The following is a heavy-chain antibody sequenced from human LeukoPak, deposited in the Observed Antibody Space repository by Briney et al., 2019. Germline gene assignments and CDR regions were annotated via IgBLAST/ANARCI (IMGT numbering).Heavy chain of an antibody. D-gene: IGHD1-14*01. CDR2: INLNSGGT. CDR3: AREGRNRSFDY. CDR1: GYTFTDYY. Sequence: ASVKVSCKASGYTFTDYYLHWVRQAPGQGLDWMGWINLNSGGTNSAQKFQGRVAMTRDTSISTAYMDLSRLRSDDTAVYSCAREGRNRSFDYWGQGTLVTVSS. V-gene: IGHV1-2*02. J-gene: IGHJ4*02.